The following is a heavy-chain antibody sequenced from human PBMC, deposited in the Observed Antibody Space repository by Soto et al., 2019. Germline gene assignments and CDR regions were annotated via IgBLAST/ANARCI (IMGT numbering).Heavy chain of an antibody. CDR3: ARTPIAAAGTANWFDP. D-gene: IGHD6-13*01. CDR1: GYSISSSNW. Sequence: QVQLQESGPGLVKPSDTLSLTCAVSGYSISSSNWWGWIRQPPGKGLEWIGYIYYSGSTYYNPSLTRRVTMSVDTSKNQFSLKLSSVTAVDTAVYYCARTPIAAAGTANWFDPWGQGTLVTVSS. V-gene: IGHV4-28*01. J-gene: IGHJ5*02. CDR2: IYYSGST.